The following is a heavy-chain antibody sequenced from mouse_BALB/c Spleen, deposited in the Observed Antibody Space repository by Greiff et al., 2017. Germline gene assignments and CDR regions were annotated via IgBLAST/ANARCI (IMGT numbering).Heavy chain of an antibody. Sequence: VQLKESGPSLVKPSQTLSLTCSVTGDSITSGYWNWIRKFPGNKLEYMGYISYSGSTYYNPSLKSRISITRDTSKNQYYLQLNSVTTEDTATYYCARTAADYGNYYAMDYWGQGTSVTVSS. V-gene: IGHV3-8*02. CDR1: GDSITSGY. D-gene: IGHD2-1*01. J-gene: IGHJ4*01. CDR3: ARTAADYGNYYAMDY. CDR2: ISYSGST.